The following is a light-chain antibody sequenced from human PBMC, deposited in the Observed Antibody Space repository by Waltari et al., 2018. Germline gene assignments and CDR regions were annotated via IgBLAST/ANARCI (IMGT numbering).Light chain of an antibody. CDR1: QSIGDY. CDR2: AAS. V-gene: IGKV1-39*01. CDR3: QQVYSPPIT. J-gene: IGKJ5*01. Sequence: DIQMTQSPSSLSASEGDRVTITCRASQSIGDYVNWFQQKPGKAPNLLIYAASSLQSGVPSRFSGGGSGTDFTLTISSLHPEDFATYYCQQVYSPPITFGQGTRLEIK.